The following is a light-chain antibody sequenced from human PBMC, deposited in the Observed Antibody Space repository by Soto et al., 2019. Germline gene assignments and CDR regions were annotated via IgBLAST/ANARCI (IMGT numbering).Light chain of an antibody. CDR2: WAS. CDR3: QHYYTTPRT. J-gene: IGKJ1*01. V-gene: IGKV4-1*01. Sequence: DIVMTQSPDSLAVSLGERATINCKSSQSVLYSSNNKNYLAWYQQKPRQPPKLLIYWASTRESGVPDRFSGSGSGTDFTLTISGLQAEDVAVYYCQHYYTTPRTFGQGTKVDI. CDR1: QSVLYSSNNKNY.